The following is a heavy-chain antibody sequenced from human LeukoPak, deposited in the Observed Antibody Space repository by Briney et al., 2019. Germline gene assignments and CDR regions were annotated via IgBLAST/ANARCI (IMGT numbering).Heavy chain of an antibody. CDR2: IIPIFGTA. CDR3: ARGRYSSSINSMDV. J-gene: IGHJ6*02. Sequence: SVKVSCKASGGTFISYTISWVRQAPGQGLEWMGGIIPIFGTANYAQKFQGRVTITADESTSTAYMELSSLRSEDTAVYYCARGRYSSSINSMDVWGQGTTVTVSS. D-gene: IGHD6-6*01. V-gene: IGHV1-69*13. CDR1: GGTFISYT.